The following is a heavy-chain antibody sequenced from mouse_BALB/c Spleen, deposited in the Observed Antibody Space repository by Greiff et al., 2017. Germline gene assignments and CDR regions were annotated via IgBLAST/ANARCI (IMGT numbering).Heavy chain of an antibody. J-gene: IGHJ3*01. Sequence: EVQLQESGPDLVKPSQSLSLTCTVTGYSITSGYSWHWIRQFPGNKLEWMGYIHYSGSTNYNPSLKSRISITRDTSKNQFFLQLNPVTTEDTATYYCAREAFAYWGQGTLVTVSA. CDR1: GYSITSGYS. CDR3: AREAFAY. V-gene: IGHV3-1*02. CDR2: IHYSGST.